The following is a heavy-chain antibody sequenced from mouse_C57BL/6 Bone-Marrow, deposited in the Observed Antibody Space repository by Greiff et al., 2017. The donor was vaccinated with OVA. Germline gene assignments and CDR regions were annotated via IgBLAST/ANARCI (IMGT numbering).Heavy chain of an antibody. CDR2: IYPRSGNT. V-gene: IGHV1-81*01. CDR3: ARERITTSAY. J-gene: IGHJ3*01. Sequence: VQLQQSGAELARPGASVKLSCKASGYTFTSYGISWVKQRTGQGLEWIGEIYPRSGNTYYNEKYKGKATLTADKSSSTAYMELRSLTSEDSAVYFCARERITTSAYWGQGTLVTVSA. CDR1: GYTFTSYG. D-gene: IGHD1-1*01.